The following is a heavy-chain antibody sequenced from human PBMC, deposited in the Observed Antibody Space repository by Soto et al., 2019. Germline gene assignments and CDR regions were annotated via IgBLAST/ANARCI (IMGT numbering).Heavy chain of an antibody. CDR3: AREVGGYTYWYFDL. Sequence: QLQLQESGSGLVKPSQTLSLTCAVSGGSISTGGYSWTWIRQPPGKGLEWIGYIYESGITYYNPSLKSRVTISLDKSKTQFSLKLSSVTAADTAVYYCAREVGGYTYWYFDLWGRGTLVTVSS. V-gene: IGHV4-30-2*01. CDR1: GGSISTGGYS. CDR2: IYESGIT. J-gene: IGHJ2*01. D-gene: IGHD3-22*01.